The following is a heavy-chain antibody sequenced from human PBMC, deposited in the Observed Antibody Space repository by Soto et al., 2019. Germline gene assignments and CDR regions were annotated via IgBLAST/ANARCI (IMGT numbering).Heavy chain of an antibody. J-gene: IGHJ4*02. CDR2: ISAYNGNT. Sequence: ASVKVSCKASGYTFTSYGISWVRQAPGQGLEWMGWISAYNGNTNYAQKLQGRVTMTTDTSTSTAYMELRSLRSDDTAVYYCASRNCSSTSCYLGFPDYWGQGTLVTVSS. V-gene: IGHV1-18*01. D-gene: IGHD2-2*01. CDR1: GYTFTSYG. CDR3: ASRNCSSTSCYLGFPDY.